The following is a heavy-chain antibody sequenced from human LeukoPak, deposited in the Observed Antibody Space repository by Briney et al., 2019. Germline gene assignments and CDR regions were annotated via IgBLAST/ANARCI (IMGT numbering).Heavy chain of an antibody. Sequence: GGSLRLSCAASGYTFSSYAISWVRQAPGQGLEWMGGIIPIFGTANYAQKFQGRVTITADESTSTAYMELSSLRSEDTAVYYCARDAPWLRWSGVWWGQGTLVTGSS. J-gene: IGHJ4*02. CDR3: ARDAPWLRWSGVW. V-gene: IGHV1-69*01. CDR1: GYTFSSYA. D-gene: IGHD4-23*01. CDR2: IIPIFGTA.